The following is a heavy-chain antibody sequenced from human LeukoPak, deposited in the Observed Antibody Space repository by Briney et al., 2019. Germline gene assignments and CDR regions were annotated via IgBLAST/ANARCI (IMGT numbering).Heavy chain of an antibody. CDR3: ARVPNGGMGATIPSYFDY. Sequence: SVKVSCKASGGSFSSYTISWVRQAPGQGLEWMGGIIPIFGRANYAQKFQGRVTITPDESTSTAYMELSSLRSEDTAVYYCARVPNGGMGATIPSYFDYWGQGTLVTVSS. V-gene: IGHV1-69*13. CDR2: IIPIFGRA. D-gene: IGHD5-12*01. CDR1: GGSFSSYT. J-gene: IGHJ4*02.